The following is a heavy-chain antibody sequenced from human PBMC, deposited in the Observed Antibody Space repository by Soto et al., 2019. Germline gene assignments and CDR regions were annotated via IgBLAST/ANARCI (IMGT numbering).Heavy chain of an antibody. CDR2: INHRGST. J-gene: IGHJ6*02. Sequence: QVQLQQWGAGLLKPSETLSLTCAVYGGSFSGYYCSWIRQPPGKGLEWIGEINHRGSTNYNPSLKRRVTISVDTSKNQFSLKLNSVTAADTAVYSCARGSRVKIPAASGRDYYYHGLDVWGQGTAVTVSS. CDR1: GGSFSGYY. D-gene: IGHD6-25*01. CDR3: ARGSRVKIPAASGRDYYYHGLDV. V-gene: IGHV4-34*01.